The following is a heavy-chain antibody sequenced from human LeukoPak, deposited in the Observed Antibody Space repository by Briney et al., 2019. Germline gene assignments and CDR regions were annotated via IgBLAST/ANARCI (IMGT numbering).Heavy chain of an antibody. J-gene: IGHJ4*02. V-gene: IGHV1-69*05. CDR3: ARVIGYGDYGCFDY. D-gene: IGHD4-17*01. Sequence: SVKVSCKASGGTFSSYAISWVRQAPGQGLEWMGGIIPIFGTANYAQKLQGRVTMTTDTSTSTAYMELRSLRSDDTAVYYCARVIGYGDYGCFDYWGQGTLVTVSS. CDR2: IIPIFGTA. CDR1: GGTFSSYA.